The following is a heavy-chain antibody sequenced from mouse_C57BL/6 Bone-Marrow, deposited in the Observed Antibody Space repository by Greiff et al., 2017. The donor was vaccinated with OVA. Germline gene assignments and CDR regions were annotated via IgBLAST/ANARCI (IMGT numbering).Heavy chain of an antibody. CDR2: IRSKSNNYAT. V-gene: IGHV10-1*01. Sequence: EVNVVESGGGLVQPKGSLKLSCAASGFSFNTYAMNWVRQAPGKGLEWVARIRSKSNNYATYYADSVKDRFTISRDDSESMLYLQMNNLKTEDTAMYYCVRRGGRWFAYWGQGTLVTVSA. CDR1: GFSFNTYA. J-gene: IGHJ3*01. CDR3: VRRGGRWFAY.